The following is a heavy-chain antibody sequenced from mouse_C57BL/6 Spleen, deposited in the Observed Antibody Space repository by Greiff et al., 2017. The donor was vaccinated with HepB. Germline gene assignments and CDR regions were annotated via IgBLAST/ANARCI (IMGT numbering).Heavy chain of an antibody. Sequence: VQLQQSGPELVKPGASVKIPCKASGYTFTDYNMDWVKQSHGKSLEWIGDINPNNGGTIYNQKFKGKATLTVDKSSSTAYMELRSLTSEDTAVYYCARTPNWEGLYFDYWGQGTTLTVSS. D-gene: IGHD4-1*01. CDR1: GYTFTDYN. V-gene: IGHV1-18*01. J-gene: IGHJ2*01. CDR3: ARTPNWEGLYFDY. CDR2: INPNNGGT.